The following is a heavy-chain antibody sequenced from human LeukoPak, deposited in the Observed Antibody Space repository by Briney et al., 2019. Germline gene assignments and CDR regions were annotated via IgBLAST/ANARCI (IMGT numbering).Heavy chain of an antibody. J-gene: IGHJ3*02. Sequence: GRSLRLSCAASGFTFSSYGMHWVRQAPGKGLEWVAVISYDGSNKYYADSVKGRFTISRDNSKNTLYLQMNSLRAGDTAVYYCAKGDYCSGGSCYRNAFDIWGQGTMVTVSS. CDR2: ISYDGSNK. V-gene: IGHV3-30*18. CDR3: AKGDYCSGGSCYRNAFDI. CDR1: GFTFSSYG. D-gene: IGHD2-15*01.